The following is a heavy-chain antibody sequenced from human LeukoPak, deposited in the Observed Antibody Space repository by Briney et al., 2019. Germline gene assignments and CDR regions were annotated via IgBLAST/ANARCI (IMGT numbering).Heavy chain of an antibody. CDR3: ARGAPGPYCSGGSCPYFDY. D-gene: IGHD2-15*01. V-gene: IGHV1-8*01. CDR1: GYTFSSDD. Sequence: ASVKVSCKASGYTFSSDDTNWVRQAIRERLGRMGWVNPNSGHTGYIQKFQGRVTMTRNTSISTAYMELSSLRSEDTAVYYCARGAPGPYCSGGSCPYFDYWGQGTLVSVSS. J-gene: IGHJ4*02. CDR2: VNPNSGHT.